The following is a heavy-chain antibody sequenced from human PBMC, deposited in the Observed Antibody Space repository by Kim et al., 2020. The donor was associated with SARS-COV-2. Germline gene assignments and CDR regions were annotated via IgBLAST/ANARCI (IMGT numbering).Heavy chain of an antibody. CDR3: ARGGGSAEMATIVDY. J-gene: IGHJ4*02. CDR2: ISYDGSNK. Sequence: GESLRLSCAASGFTFSSYAMHWVRQAPGKGLEWVAVISYDGSNKYYADSVKGRFTISRDNSKNTLYLQMNSLRAEDTAVYYCARGGGSAEMATIVDYWGQGTLVTVSS. D-gene: IGHD1-26*01. CDR1: GFTFSSYA. V-gene: IGHV3-30*04.